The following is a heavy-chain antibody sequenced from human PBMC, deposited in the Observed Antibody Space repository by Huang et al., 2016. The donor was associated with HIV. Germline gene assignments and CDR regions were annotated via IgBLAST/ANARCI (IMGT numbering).Heavy chain of an antibody. V-gene: IGHV4-39*01. CDR1: GVSVTRSPWY. J-gene: IGHJ4*02. D-gene: IGHD3-3*01. CDR3: ARDIAIFGEPLDS. Sequence: QPRLQESGPGLVKPSETLSLTCTVSGVSVTRSPWYWVWVRQSPGKGREWIASINYDGSTYYKPHLKSRLTTSLDTSKNQFALKLTSVTAADTAVYFCARDIAIFGEPLDSWGQGTAVTVSS. CDR2: INYDGST.